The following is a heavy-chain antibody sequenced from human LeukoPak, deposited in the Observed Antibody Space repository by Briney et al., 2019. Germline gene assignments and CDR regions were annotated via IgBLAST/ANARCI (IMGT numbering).Heavy chain of an antibody. Sequence: GGSLRLSCAASGFTFSSYGMHWVRQAPGKGLEWLAFIRYEGSNKYYADSVKGRFTITRHDSKNTLYLQMNSLRAEDTAVYYCGKDPDYYDSSGYYYQPLGYWGQGTLVTVSS. CDR2: IRYEGSNK. D-gene: IGHD3-22*01. CDR1: GFTFSSYG. J-gene: IGHJ4*02. V-gene: IGHV3-30*02. CDR3: GKDPDYYDSSGYYYQPLGY.